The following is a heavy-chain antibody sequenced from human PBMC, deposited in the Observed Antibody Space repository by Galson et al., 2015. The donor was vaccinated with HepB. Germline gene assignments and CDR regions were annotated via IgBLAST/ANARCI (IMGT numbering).Heavy chain of an antibody. D-gene: IGHD2-21*02. CDR2: IRSGGKNK. CDR3: ATDKGDNAPIDY. CDR1: RFTFRSYG. J-gene: IGHJ4*02. V-gene: IGHV3-33*01. Sequence: SLRLSCAASRFTFRSYGMHWVRQAPGKGLEWVAVIRSGGKNKDYSDSVKGRFTISRDDSKNTLYLQMNSLRVEDTAVYYCATDKGDNAPIDYWGQGTLVTVSS.